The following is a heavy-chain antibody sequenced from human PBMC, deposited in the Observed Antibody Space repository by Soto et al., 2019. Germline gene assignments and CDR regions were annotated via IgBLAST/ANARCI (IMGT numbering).Heavy chain of an antibody. CDR1: GGTFSSYA. CDR2: IIPIFGTA. D-gene: IGHD6-6*01. CDR3: ASRIAARLNNPEIYFDY. J-gene: IGHJ4*02. Sequence: AASVKVSCKASGGTFSSYAISWVRQAPGQGLEWMGGIIPIFGTANYAQKFQGRVTITADESTSTAYMELSSLRSEDTAVYYCASRIAARLNNPEIYFDYWGQGTLVTVSS. V-gene: IGHV1-69*13.